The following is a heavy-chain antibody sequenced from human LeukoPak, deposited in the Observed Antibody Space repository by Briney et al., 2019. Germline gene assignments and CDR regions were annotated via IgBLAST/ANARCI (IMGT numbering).Heavy chain of an antibody. CDR3: ARIPGAGYSNGWYRFDP. D-gene: IGHD6-19*01. CDR2: ISHHGST. Sequence: SETLSLTCAVYGGSFSDYYWSWIRQPPGKGLEWIGEISHHGSTNYNPSLKSRVTISIDTSKNQFSLNLRSVTAADTALYYCARIPGAGYSNGWYRFDPWGQGTLVTVSS. V-gene: IGHV4-34*01. J-gene: IGHJ5*02. CDR1: GGSFSDYY.